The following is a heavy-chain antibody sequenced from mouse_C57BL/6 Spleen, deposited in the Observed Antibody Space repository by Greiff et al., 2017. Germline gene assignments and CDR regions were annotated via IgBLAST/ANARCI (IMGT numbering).Heavy chain of an antibody. CDR1: GFTFSSYA. D-gene: IGHD1-1*01. J-gene: IGHJ1*03. V-gene: IGHV5-4*03. Sequence: DVKLVESGGGLVKPGGSLKLSCAASGFTFSSYAMSWVRQTPEKRLEWVATISDGGSYTYYPDNVKGRFTISRDNAKNNLYLQRSPLKSEDTAMYYCARVGYYGSYWYFDVWGTGTTVTVPS. CDR2: ISDGGSYT. CDR3: ARVGYYGSYWYFDV.